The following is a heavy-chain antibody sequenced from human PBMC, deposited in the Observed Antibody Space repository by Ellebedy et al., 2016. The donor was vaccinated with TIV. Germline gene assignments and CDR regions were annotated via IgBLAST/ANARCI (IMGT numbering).Heavy chain of an antibody. V-gene: IGHV3-23*01. CDR1: GFTFSSYA. CDR2: ISGSGGST. D-gene: IGHD3-3*01. CDR3: AKVFIFGQTTFDY. Sequence: GESLKISRAASGFTFSSYAMSWVRQAPGKGLEWVSAISGSGGSTYYADSVKGRFTISRDNSKNTLYLQMNSLRAEDTAVYYCAKVFIFGQTTFDYWGQGTLVTVSS. J-gene: IGHJ4*02.